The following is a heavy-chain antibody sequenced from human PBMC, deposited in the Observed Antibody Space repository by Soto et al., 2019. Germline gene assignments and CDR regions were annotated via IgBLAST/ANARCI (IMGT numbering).Heavy chain of an antibody. CDR2: ISANNGNT. Sequence: QAQLVQSGAEVKKPGASAKVSCKASGYTFRSHGITWVRQAPGQGLEWMGWISANNGNTNYARKLQGRVTMTTDTSTSTAYMELRSLKSDDTAVYYCARGGGYCSGGNCYSLDYWGQGTLVSVSS. D-gene: IGHD2-15*01. CDR1: GYTFRSHG. J-gene: IGHJ4*02. CDR3: ARGGGYCSGGNCYSLDY. V-gene: IGHV1-18*04.